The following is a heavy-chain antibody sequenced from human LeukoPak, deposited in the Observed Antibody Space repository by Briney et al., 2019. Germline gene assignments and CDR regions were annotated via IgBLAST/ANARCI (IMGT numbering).Heavy chain of an antibody. D-gene: IGHD3-9*01. CDR3: ARGWDILTGYYGRHFDY. CDR2: ISYDGSNK. Sequence: GRSLRLSCAASGFTFSSYAMHWVRQAPGKGLEWVAVISYDGSNKYYADSVKSRFTISRDNSKNTLYLQMNSLRAEDTAVYYCARGWDILTGYYGRHFDYWGQGTLVTVSS. V-gene: IGHV3-30*04. J-gene: IGHJ4*02. CDR1: GFTFSSYA.